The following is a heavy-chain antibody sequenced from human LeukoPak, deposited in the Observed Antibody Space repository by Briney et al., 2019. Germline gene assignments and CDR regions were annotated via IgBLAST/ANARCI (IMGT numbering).Heavy chain of an antibody. CDR3: ARDSSGAGTVGATSAY. V-gene: IGHV4-38-2*02. Sequence: PSETLSLTCTVSGYSISSGYYWGWIRQPPGKGLEWIGTIYYSGNTYYNPSLKSRVTISVDTSKNQFSLRLSSVTAAGTAVYYCARDSSGAGTVGATSAYWGQGTLVTVSS. D-gene: IGHD1-26*01. J-gene: IGHJ4*02. CDR2: IYYSGNT. CDR1: GYSISSGYY.